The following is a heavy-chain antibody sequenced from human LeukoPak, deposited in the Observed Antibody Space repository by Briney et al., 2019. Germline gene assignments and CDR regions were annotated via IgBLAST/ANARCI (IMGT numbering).Heavy chain of an antibody. J-gene: IGHJ4*02. D-gene: IGHD2-15*01. CDR3: AKASGGSCSLLFECPFDY. V-gene: IGHV3-30*02. CDR1: GFTFSSYG. CDR2: IRYDGSNK. Sequence: GGSLRLSCAASGFTFSSYGMHWVRQAPGKGLEWVAFIRYDGSNKYYADSVKGRFTISRDNSKNTLYLQMNSLRAEDTAVYYCAKASGGSCSLLFECPFDYWGQGTLVTVSS.